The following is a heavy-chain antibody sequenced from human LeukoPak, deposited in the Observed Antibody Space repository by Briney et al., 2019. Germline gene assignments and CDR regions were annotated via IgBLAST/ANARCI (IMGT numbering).Heavy chain of an antibody. CDR2: IYYSGST. D-gene: IGHD5-24*01. CDR1: GGSISSSSYY. J-gene: IGHJ4*02. Sequence: SSETLSLTCTVSGGSISSSSYYWGWIRQPPGKGLEWIGSIYYSGSTYYNPSLKSRVTISVDTSKNQFSLKLSSVTAADTAVYYCARGIRMAFYFDYWGQGTLVTVSS. V-gene: IGHV4-39*07. CDR3: ARGIRMAFYFDY.